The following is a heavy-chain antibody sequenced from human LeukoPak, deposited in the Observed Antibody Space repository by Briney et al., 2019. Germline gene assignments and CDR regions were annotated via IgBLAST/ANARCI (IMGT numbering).Heavy chain of an antibody. Sequence: GASLKISFQASGSSFTTNWIGWVRPMPGQGLEWVGIIFPGDSDTLYSPSFQGQVTISADKSLNTAYLQWRSLKASDTAIYYCAKSSFRGAIAAAGVDSWGQGTLVTGSS. V-gene: IGHV5-51*01. J-gene: IGHJ4*02. CDR2: IFPGDSDT. CDR3: AKSSFRGAIAAAGVDS. CDR1: GSSFTTNW. D-gene: IGHD6-13*01.